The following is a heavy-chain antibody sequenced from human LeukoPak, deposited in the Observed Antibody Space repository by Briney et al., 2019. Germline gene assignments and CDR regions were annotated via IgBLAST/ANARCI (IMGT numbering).Heavy chain of an antibody. V-gene: IGHV1-2*02. CDR2: INPNSGGT. CDR1: GYTFTGYY. D-gene: IGHD1-7*01. Sequence: GASVKVSCKASGYTFTGYYMHWVRQAPGQGLEWMGWINPNSGGTNYARKFQGRVTMTGDTSISTAYMELSRLRSDDTAVYYCARDLPGTTPQIPFDPWGQGTLVTVSS. CDR3: ARDLPGTTPQIPFDP. J-gene: IGHJ5*02.